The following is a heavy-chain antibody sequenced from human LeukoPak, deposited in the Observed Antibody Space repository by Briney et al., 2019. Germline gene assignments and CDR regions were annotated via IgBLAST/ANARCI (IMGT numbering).Heavy chain of an antibody. CDR1: GYTFTSYD. Sequence: GASVKVSCKASGYTFTSYDINWVRQATGQGLEWMGWMNPNSGNTGYAQKFQGRVTMTRNTSISTAYMELSSLRSEDTAVYYCARGLRAIFGVVTGGHYYGMDVWGQGTTVTVSS. V-gene: IGHV1-8*01. J-gene: IGHJ6*02. CDR2: MNPNSGNT. CDR3: ARGLRAIFGVVTGGHYYGMDV. D-gene: IGHD3-3*01.